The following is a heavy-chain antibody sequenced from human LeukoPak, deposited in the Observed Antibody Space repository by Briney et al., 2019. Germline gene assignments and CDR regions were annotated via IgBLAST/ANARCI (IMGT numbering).Heavy chain of an antibody. D-gene: IGHD6-19*01. Sequence: GGSLRLSCTASRVTFSGYTMNWVRQAPGKGLEWVSYISSSSSYTNYADSVKGRFTISRDNAKNSLYLQMNSLRAEDTAVYYCARVLGGWYFDYWGQGTLVTVSS. CDR2: ISSSSSYT. J-gene: IGHJ4*02. CDR1: RVTFSGYT. V-gene: IGHV3-21*05. CDR3: ARVLGGWYFDY.